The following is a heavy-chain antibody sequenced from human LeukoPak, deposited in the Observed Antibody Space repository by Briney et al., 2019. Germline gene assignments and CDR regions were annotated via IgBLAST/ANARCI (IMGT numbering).Heavy chain of an antibody. D-gene: IGHD6-6*01. V-gene: IGHV4-61*02. CDR2: IFTSGST. J-gene: IGHJ1*01. CDR1: GGSIRTGSYY. Sequence: PSQTLSLTCTVSGGSIRTGSYYWSWIRQPAGKELQWIGRIFTSGSTNYNPSHKSRVTISVDTSKNQFSLKLSSVTAADTAVYYCARDSSSPRVKYFQHWGQGTLVTVSS. CDR3: ARDSSSPRVKYFQH.